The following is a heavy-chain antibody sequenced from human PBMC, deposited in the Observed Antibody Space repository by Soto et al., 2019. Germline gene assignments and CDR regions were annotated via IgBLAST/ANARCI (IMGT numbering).Heavy chain of an antibody. CDR1: GFTFSSYS. J-gene: IGHJ3*01. Sequence: EVQLVESGGGLVKPGGSLRLSCAASGFTFSSYSMNWVRQAPGKGLEWVSSISSSSSYIYYADSVKGRFTISRENANNSLYLLMNSLRAEDTAVYYCARTLGDAFFSSWGQGTMVTVSS. CDR3: ARTLGDAFFSS. D-gene: IGHD2-2*01. V-gene: IGHV3-21*01. CDR2: ISSSSSYI.